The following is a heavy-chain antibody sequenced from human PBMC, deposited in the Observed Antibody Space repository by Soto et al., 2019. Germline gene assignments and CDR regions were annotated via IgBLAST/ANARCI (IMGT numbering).Heavy chain of an antibody. CDR3: AREAAKEGYYYYYYMDV. CDR2: IYYSGST. V-gene: IGHV4-59*01. CDR1: GGSISSYY. J-gene: IGHJ6*03. D-gene: IGHD2-15*01. Sequence: SETLSLTCTVSGGSISSYYWSWIRQPPGKGLEWIGYIYYSGSTNYNPSLKSRVTISVDTSKNQFSLKLSSVTAADTAVYYCAREAAKEGYYYYYYMDVWGKGTTVTVSS.